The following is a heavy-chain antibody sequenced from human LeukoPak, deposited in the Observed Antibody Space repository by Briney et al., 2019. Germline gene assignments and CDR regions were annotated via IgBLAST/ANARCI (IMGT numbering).Heavy chain of an antibody. CDR3: ARVPLHDSSGHYYPH. V-gene: IGHV1-3*01. D-gene: IGHD3-22*01. J-gene: IGHJ1*01. CDR1: GYTFTNYG. Sequence: ASVKVSCKPSGYTFTNYGMHWVRQAPGQRLEWMGWINGGNGNAKCSQNFQGRVTIIRDTSASTAYMELSSLRSGDTAVYYCARVPLHDSSGHYYPHWGQGTLVTVSS. CDR2: INGGNGNA.